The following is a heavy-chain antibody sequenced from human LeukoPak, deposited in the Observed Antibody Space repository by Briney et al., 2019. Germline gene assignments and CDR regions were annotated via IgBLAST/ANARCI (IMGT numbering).Heavy chain of an antibody. CDR3: ARLWGAPYGGDAAPLDY. CDR1: GYSFPNYW. CDR2: IYPGDSDI. J-gene: IGHJ4*02. Sequence: GASLEISCQGSGYSFPNYWIAWVRPLPGKGLEWMGIIYPGDSDIRYSPSFQGQVTISADKSISTAYLQWSSLNASDSAIYYCARLWGAPYGGDAAPLDYWGQGALVTVSS. D-gene: IGHD4-23*01. V-gene: IGHV5-51*01.